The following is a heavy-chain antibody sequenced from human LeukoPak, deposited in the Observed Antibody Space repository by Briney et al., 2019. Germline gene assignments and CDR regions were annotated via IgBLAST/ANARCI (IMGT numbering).Heavy chain of an antibody. D-gene: IGHD2-2*01. Sequence: PSETLSLTCIVSGGSISSSSYYWGWIRQPPGNGLEWIGSIYYSGSTYYNPSLKSRVTISVDTSKNQFSLKLSSVTAADTAVYYCARPRYCSSTSCYPQGGWFDPWGQGTLVTVSS. J-gene: IGHJ5*02. CDR3: ARPRYCSSTSCYPQGGWFDP. CDR1: GGSISSSSYY. V-gene: IGHV4-39*01. CDR2: IYYSGST.